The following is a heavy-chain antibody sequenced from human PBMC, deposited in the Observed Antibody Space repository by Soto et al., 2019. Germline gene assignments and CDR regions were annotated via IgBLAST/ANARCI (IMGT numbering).Heavy chain of an antibody. D-gene: IGHD6-19*01. CDR1: GGSVSSGSYY. CDR2: IDYTGST. J-gene: IGHJ4*02. V-gene: IGHV4-61*01. CDR3: AREDNSSLDY. Sequence: SETLSLTCTVSGGSVSSGSYYWSWIRQPPGKGLEWIGYIDYTGSTNYNPSLKSRVNVSVDTSKNQFSLKLSSVTAADTAVYYCAREDNSSLDYWGQGTLVTVSS.